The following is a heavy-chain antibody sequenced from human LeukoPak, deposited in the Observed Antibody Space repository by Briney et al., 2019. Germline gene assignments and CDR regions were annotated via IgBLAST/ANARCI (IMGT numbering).Heavy chain of an antibody. CDR2: IIPIFGTA. Sequence: SVKVSCKASGGTFSSYAISWVRQAPGQGLEWMGGIIPIFGTANYAQKFQGRVTITTDESTSTVYMELSSLRSEDTAVYYCAREGIAVAGTGDFDYWGQGTLVTVSS. J-gene: IGHJ4*02. D-gene: IGHD6-19*01. V-gene: IGHV1-69*05. CDR1: GGTFSSYA. CDR3: AREGIAVAGTGDFDY.